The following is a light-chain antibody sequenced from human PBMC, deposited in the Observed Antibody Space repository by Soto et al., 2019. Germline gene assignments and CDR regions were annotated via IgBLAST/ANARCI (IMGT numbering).Light chain of an antibody. CDR1: QSVGSY. V-gene: IGKV3-11*01. J-gene: IGKJ4*01. Sequence: EIVLTQSTATLSLSPGERATLSCRASQSVGSYVVWYQQKPGQAPRLLIYDASNRETGIPVRFSGSGSGTDFTLTISSLEPEDFAVYYCQQRSNWPPLTFGGGTKVEIK. CDR3: QQRSNWPPLT. CDR2: DAS.